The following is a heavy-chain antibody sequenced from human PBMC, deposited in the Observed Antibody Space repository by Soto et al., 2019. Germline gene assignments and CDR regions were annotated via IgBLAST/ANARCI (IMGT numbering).Heavy chain of an antibody. CDR2: INPSGGST. D-gene: IGHD2-15*01. CDR3: STYCSGGSCYYRGDYYYGMDV. CDR1: GYTFTSYY. J-gene: IGHJ6*02. V-gene: IGHV1-46*01. Sequence: GASVKVSCKASGYTFTSYYMHWVRQAPGQGLEWMGIINPSGGSTSYAQKFQGRVTMTRDTSTSTVYMELSSLRSEDTAAYYCSTYCSGGSCYYRGDYYYGMDVWGQGTTVTVSS.